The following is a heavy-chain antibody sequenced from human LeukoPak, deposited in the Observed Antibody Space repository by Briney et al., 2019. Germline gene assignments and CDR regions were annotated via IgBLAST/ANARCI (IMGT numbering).Heavy chain of an antibody. V-gene: IGHV3-53*01. CDR1: GFTVSSNY. Sequence: GGSLRLSCAASGFTVSSNYMSWVRQAPGKGLEWVSVIYSGGSTHYADSVKGRFTISRDNSKNTLYLQMNSLRAEDTAVYYCARDYYGSGSCMDVWGQGTTVTVSS. CDR3: ARDYYGSGSCMDV. J-gene: IGHJ6*02. CDR2: IYSGGST. D-gene: IGHD3-10*01.